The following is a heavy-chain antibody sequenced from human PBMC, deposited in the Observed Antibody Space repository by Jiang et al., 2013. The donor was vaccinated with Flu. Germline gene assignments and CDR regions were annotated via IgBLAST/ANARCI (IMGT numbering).Heavy chain of an antibody. CDR1: GDSVSSNSAA. CDR2: TYCRSKWYN. CDR3: ARGRVYSSSWYPYYFDY. D-gene: IGHD6-13*01. Sequence: QTLSLTCAISGDSVSSNSAAWNWIRQSPSRGLEWLGRTYCRSKWYNDYAVSVKSRITINPDTSKNQFSLQLNSVTPEDTAVYYCARGRVYSSSWYPYYFDYWGQGTLVTVSS. J-gene: IGHJ4*02. V-gene: IGHV6-1*01.